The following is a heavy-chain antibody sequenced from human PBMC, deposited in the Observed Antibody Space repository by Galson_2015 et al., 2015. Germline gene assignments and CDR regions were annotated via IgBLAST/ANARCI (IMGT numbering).Heavy chain of an antibody. D-gene: IGHD3-16*02. V-gene: IGHV3-53*01. J-gene: IGHJ6*03. CDR1: GFNVRSNY. CDR2: LYGGGKT. Sequence: SLRLSCAVSGFNVRSNYMTWVRQAPGQGLEWVSVLYGGGKTYYADSGKGRFTISRDNSKNTVYLQMNTLRCEDTAVYYCARISEGGFRFYYYYMDVWGKGTTVTVSS. CDR3: ARISEGGFRFYYYYMDV.